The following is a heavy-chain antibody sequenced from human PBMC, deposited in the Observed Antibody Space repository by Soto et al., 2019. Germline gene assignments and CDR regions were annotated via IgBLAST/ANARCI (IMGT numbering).Heavy chain of an antibody. CDR1: GGSISSGYYY. Sequence: SETLSLTCTVSGGSISSGYYYWGWIRQPPGKGLEWIGSIYYSGSTYYNPSLKRRVTISVDTSKNQFSLKLSSVTAADTAVYYCATTKYQLLLYYYYYMDVWGKGTTVTVSS. D-gene: IGHD2-2*01. J-gene: IGHJ6*03. V-gene: IGHV4-39*01. CDR3: ATTKYQLLLYYYYYMDV. CDR2: IYYSGST.